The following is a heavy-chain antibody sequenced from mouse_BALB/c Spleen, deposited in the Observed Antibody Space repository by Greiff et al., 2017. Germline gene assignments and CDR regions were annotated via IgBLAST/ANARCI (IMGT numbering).Heavy chain of an antibody. J-gene: IGHJ3*01. CDR1: GYTFTSYV. V-gene: IGHV1-14*01. CDR2: INPYNDGT. Sequence: EVQLQQSGPELVKPGASVKMSCKASGYTFTSYVMHWVKQKPGQGLEWIGYINPYNDGTKYNEKFKGKATLTSDKSSSTAYMELSSLTSEDSAVYYCARSASNVITTWFAYWGQGTLVTVSA. CDR3: ARSASNVITTWFAY. D-gene: IGHD2-4*01.